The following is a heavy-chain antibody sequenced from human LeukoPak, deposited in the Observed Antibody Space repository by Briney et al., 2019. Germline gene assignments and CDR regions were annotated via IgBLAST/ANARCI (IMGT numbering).Heavy chain of an antibody. J-gene: IGHJ4*02. CDR2: IYPGDSDT. V-gene: IGHV5-51*01. D-gene: IGHD4/OR15-4a*01. CDR3: ARRVLDYFEE. Sequence: GESPKISCKGSGYSFTSYWIGWVRQMPGRGLEWMGVIYPGDSDTRYSRSFQGQVTISVDKSISTAYVQWSSLQASDTAMYYCARRVLDYFEEWGQGTLVTVSS. CDR1: GYSFTSYW.